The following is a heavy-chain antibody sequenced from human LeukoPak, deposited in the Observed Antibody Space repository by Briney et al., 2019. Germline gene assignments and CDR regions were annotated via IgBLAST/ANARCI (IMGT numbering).Heavy chain of an antibody. CDR1: GFTFGDYA. Sequence: NPGGSLRLSCTASGFTFGDYAMSWIRQSPGEGLQWIGNIHYSGSTDYNPSLKSRVTISVDTSKNQFSLKLSSVTAADTAVYYCARGGYTNGFDCWGQGALVTVSS. CDR3: ARGGYTNGFDC. V-gene: IGHV4-59*01. D-gene: IGHD5-18*01. CDR2: IHYSGST. J-gene: IGHJ5*01.